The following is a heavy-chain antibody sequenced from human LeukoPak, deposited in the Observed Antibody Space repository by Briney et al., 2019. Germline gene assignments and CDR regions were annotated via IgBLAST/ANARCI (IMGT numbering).Heavy chain of an antibody. Sequence: GGSLRLSCAASGFTLSSYAMSWVRQGPGKGLEWVSAISVSGNTYHADSVKGRFTISRDSSKNTLYLQMNGLRAEDSAVYYCAKAPVTTCSGAYCYPFDYWGQGTLVTVSS. V-gene: IGHV3-23*01. CDR1: GFTLSSYA. CDR3: AKAPVTTCSGAYCYPFDY. CDR2: ISVSGNT. D-gene: IGHD2-15*01. J-gene: IGHJ4*02.